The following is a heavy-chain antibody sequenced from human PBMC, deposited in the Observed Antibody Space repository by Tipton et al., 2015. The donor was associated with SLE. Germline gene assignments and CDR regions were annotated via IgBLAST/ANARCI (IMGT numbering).Heavy chain of an antibody. CDR3: ARVDTAMVAYDY. V-gene: IGHV4-59*01. J-gene: IGHJ4*02. CDR1: GGSISSYY. Sequence: TLSLTCTVSGGSISSYYWSWIRQPPGNGLEWIGYIYYSGSTNYNPSLKSRVTISVDTSKNQFSLKLSSVTAADTAVYYCARVDTAMVAYDYWGQGALVTVSS. D-gene: IGHD5-18*01. CDR2: IYYSGST.